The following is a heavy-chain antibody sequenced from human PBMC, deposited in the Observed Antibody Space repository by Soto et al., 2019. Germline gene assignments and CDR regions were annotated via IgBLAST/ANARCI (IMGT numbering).Heavy chain of an antibody. J-gene: IGHJ6*02. CDR3: TREVLVTGVDLYYFIRPPDV. CDR2: ISGGATTT. Sequence: EVQWVESGGGLVQPGGSLRLSCSASGFTFSHFSMNWVRQAPGKGLEWVSYISGGATTTYYADSVRGRFTISRDNATNSVNLRTYSLPADHMSGYYCTREVLVTGVDLYYFIRPPDVWGQGTTVTVSS. CDR1: GFTFSHFS. V-gene: IGHV3-48*01. D-gene: IGHD3-3*01.